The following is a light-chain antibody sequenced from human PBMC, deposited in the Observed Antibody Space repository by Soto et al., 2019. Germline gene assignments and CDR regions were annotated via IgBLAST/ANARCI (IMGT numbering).Light chain of an antibody. CDR1: QTISSW. J-gene: IGKJ1*01. V-gene: IGKV1-5*01. CDR3: QQYYSFPWT. Sequence: QMTQSPSTLSGSVGDRVTITCRASQTISSWLAWYQQKPGKAPKLLIYAASTLQSGVPSRFSGSGSGTDFTLTISCLQSEDFATYYCQQYYSFPWTFGQGTKVDI. CDR2: AAS.